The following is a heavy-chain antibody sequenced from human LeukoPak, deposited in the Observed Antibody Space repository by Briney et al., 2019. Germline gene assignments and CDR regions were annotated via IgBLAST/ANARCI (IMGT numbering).Heavy chain of an antibody. Sequence: SETLSLTCAVYGGSFSGYYWSWIRQPPGKGLEWIGEINHSGSTNYNPSLKSRVTISVDTSKNQFSLQLNSVTPEDTAVYYCAGTNHYYGSGSYGYWGQGTLVTVSS. CDR3: AGTNHYYGSGSYGY. D-gene: IGHD3-10*01. V-gene: IGHV4-34*01. CDR1: GGSFSGYY. CDR2: INHSGST. J-gene: IGHJ4*02.